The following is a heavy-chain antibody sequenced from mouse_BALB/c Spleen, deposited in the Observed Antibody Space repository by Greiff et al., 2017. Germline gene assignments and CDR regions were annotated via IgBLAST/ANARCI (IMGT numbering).Heavy chain of an antibody. V-gene: IGHV5-9-4*01. CDR2: ISSGGSYT. CDR1: GFTFSSYA. Sequence: EVQGVESGGGLVKPGGSLKLSCAASGFTFSSYAMSWVRQSPEKRLEWVAEISSGGSYTYYPDTVTGRFTISRDNAKNTLYLEMSSLRSEDTAMYYCARERGAYWGQGTLVTVSA. J-gene: IGHJ3*01. CDR3: ARERGAY.